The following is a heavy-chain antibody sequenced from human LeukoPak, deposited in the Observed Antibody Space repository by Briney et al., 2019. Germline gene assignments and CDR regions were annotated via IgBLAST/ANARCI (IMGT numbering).Heavy chain of an antibody. V-gene: IGHV1-69*13. CDR2: IIPIFGTA. D-gene: IGHD2-2*01. CDR1: GGTFSSYA. J-gene: IGHJ4*02. Sequence: SVKVSCKASGGTFSSYAISWVRLAPGQGLEWMGGIIPIFGTANYAQKFQGRVTITADESTSTAYMELSSLRSEDTAVYYCASSSGVVGTFDYWGQGTLVTVSS. CDR3: ASSSGVVGTFDY.